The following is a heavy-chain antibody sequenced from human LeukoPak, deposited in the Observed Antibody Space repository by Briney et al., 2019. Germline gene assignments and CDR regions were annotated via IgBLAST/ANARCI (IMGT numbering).Heavy chain of an antibody. CDR1: GFTFSSYA. Sequence: GRSLRLSCAASGFTFSSYAMHWVRQAPGKGLEWVAVISYDGSNKYYADSVKGRFTISRDNSKNTLYLQINSLRAEDTAVYYCARDSEMVYAFYYYGMDVWGQGTTVTVSS. CDR3: ARDSEMVYAFYYYGMDV. CDR2: ISYDGSNK. V-gene: IGHV3-30-3*01. D-gene: IGHD2-8*01. J-gene: IGHJ6*02.